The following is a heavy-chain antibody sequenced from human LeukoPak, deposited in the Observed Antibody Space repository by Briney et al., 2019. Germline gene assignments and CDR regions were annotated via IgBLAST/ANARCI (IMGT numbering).Heavy chain of an antibody. CDR3: ADPPSDF. V-gene: IGHV3-7*01. Sequence: PGGSLRLSCATSGFNFNSKWMTWVRQAPGKGLEWVANINQDGSEKYQGDSVKGRFTISRDNAKSSLFLEMSSLRAEDTAVYYCADPPSDFWGQGTLVAVSS. J-gene: IGHJ4*02. CDR1: GFNFNSKW. CDR2: INQDGSEK.